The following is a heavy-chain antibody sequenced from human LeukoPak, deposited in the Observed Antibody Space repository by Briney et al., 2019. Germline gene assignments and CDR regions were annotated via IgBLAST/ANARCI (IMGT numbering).Heavy chain of an antibody. V-gene: IGHV3-48*04. J-gene: IGHJ3*02. CDR1: GFTFSSYS. Sequence: GGSLRLSCAASGFTFSSYSMNWVRQAPGKGLEWVSYISSSSSTIYYADSVKGRFTISRDNAKNSLYLQMNSLRAEDTAVYYCARSAELSPRYCSSTSCFSDAFDIWGQGTMVTVSS. D-gene: IGHD2-2*01. CDR2: ISSSSSTI. CDR3: ARSAELSPRYCSSTSCFSDAFDI.